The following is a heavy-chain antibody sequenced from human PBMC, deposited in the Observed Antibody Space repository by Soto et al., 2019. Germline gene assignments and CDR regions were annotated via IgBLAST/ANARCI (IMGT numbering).Heavy chain of an antibody. V-gene: IGHV1-69*06. D-gene: IGHD3-3*01. CDR2: IIPIFGTA. Sequence: QVQLVQSGAEVKKPGSSVKVSYKASGGTFSSYAISWVRQAPGQGLEWMGGIIPIFGTANYAQKFQGRVTNTAEKSPSTAYMGLSSLGIEDTGVYYLASRITIFGVGIGGIDGWGQGTTVTVSS. J-gene: IGHJ6*02. CDR3: ASRITIFGVGIGGIDG. CDR1: GGTFSSYA.